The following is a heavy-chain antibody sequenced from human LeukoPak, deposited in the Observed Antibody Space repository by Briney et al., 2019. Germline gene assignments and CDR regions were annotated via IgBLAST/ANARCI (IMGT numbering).Heavy chain of an antibody. D-gene: IGHD3-22*01. Sequence: GGSLRLSCAASGFTFSSYGMHWVRQAPGKGLEWVAFIRYDGSNKYYADSVKGRFTISRDNSKNTLYLQMNSLRAEDTAVYYCAKPHYDSSGYSLFDYGGRGPRVPVPS. CDR3: AKPHYDSSGYSLFDY. CDR1: GFTFSSYG. V-gene: IGHV3-30*02. J-gene: IGHJ4*02. CDR2: IRYDGSNK.